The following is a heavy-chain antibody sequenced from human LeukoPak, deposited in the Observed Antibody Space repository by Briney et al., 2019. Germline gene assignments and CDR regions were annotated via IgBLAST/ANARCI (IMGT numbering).Heavy chain of an antibody. D-gene: IGHD2-15*01. CDR3: ARDRQGVVVVAARYFDY. Sequence: GGSLRLSCAASGFTFSSYAMHWVRQAPGKGLEWVAVISYDGSNKYYADSVKGRFTISRDNSKNTLYLQMNSLRAEGTAVYYCARDRQGVVVVAARYFDYWGQGALVTVSS. J-gene: IGHJ4*02. CDR2: ISYDGSNK. V-gene: IGHV3-30*04. CDR1: GFTFSSYA.